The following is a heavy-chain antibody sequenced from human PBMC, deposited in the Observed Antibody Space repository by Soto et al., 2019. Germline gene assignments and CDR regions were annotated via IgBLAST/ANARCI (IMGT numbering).Heavy chain of an antibody. CDR1: GDSISYYY. CDR3: VSYDRQSGRYSLDY. CDR2: VYYDGST. V-gene: IGHV4-59*01. J-gene: IGHJ4*02. D-gene: IGHD3-10*01. Sequence: QVQLQESGPGLVKPSETLSLTCTVSGDSISYYYWSWIRQTPGKGLVWIGYVYYDGSTNYNPSLESRVTMSIDTSKKQFSLKLSSVIAADTAVYYCVSYDRQSGRYSLDYWGQGILVTVSS.